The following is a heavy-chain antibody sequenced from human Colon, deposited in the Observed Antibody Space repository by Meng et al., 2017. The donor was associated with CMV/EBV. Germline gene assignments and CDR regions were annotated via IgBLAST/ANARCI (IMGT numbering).Heavy chain of an antibody. CDR3: AKGVTSGSTYRAFDI. D-gene: IGHD3-22*01. J-gene: IGHJ3*02. V-gene: IGHV3-23*03. CDR1: GFTFSTFA. CDR2: IYYGGGAT. Sequence: LRLSCAASGFTFSTFAMGWVRQAPWKGLEWVSSIYYGGGATHYPDSVRGRFTISRDTSENTLYLQMSSLRVDDTALYYCAKGVTSGSTYRAFDILGQGTKVTVSS.